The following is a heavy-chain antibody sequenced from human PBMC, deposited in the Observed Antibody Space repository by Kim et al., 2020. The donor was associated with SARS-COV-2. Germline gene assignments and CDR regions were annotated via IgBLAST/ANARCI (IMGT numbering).Heavy chain of an antibody. Sequence: TFYAESGRGRFTISRDKSKNTLYLQMNTLRAEDTARYYCVKRDSHYYFDYWGQGTLVTVSS. V-gene: IGHV3-23*01. CDR3: VKRDSHYYFDY. D-gene: IGHD4-4*01. J-gene: IGHJ4*02. CDR2: T.